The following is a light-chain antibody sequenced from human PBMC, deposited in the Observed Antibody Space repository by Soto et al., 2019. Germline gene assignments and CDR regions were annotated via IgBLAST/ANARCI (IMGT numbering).Light chain of an antibody. CDR3: AARVHTLKARL. V-gene: IGLV1-44*01. CDR1: NSNIGGYS. Sequence: QSVLTQPPSLSGTPGQRVTISCTGSNSNIGGYSVYWYQHFPGAAPKILIYSDDVRPSGVSVRFSGSQSVTSASLAVCGVPWLCEGVYYSAARVHTLKARLFGGGTKLTVL. J-gene: IGLJ3*02. CDR2: SDD.